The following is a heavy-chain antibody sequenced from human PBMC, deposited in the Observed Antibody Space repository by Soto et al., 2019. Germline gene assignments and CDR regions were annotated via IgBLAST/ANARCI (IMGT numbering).Heavy chain of an antibody. CDR1: GYTFTGYY. CDR3: AKDYYGSGSYDH. V-gene: IGHV1-2*04. J-gene: IGHJ4*02. D-gene: IGHD3-10*01. Sequence: ASVKVSCKASGYTFTGYYMHWVRQAPGQGLEWMGWINPNSGGTNYAQKFQGWVTMTRDTSISTAYMELSRLRSDDTAVYYCAKDYYGSGSYDHWGKEPLVTVP. CDR2: INPNSGGT.